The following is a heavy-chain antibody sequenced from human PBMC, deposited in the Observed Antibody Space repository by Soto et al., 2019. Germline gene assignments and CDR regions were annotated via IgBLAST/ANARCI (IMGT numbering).Heavy chain of an antibody. CDR2: ISGSGGST. Sequence: GGSLRLSCAASGFTFSSYAMSWVRQAPGKGLEWVSAISGSGGSTYYADSVKGRFTISRDNSKNTLYLQMNSLRAEDTAVYYCAKDLDQLEMATPEFDYWGQGTLVTVSS. D-gene: IGHD2-15*01. V-gene: IGHV3-23*01. CDR3: AKDLDQLEMATPEFDY. CDR1: GFTFSSYA. J-gene: IGHJ4*02.